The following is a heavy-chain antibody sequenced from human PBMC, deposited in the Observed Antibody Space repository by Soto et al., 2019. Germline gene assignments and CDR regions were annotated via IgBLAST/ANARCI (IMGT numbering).Heavy chain of an antibody. J-gene: IGHJ5*02. CDR2: ISGSGGST. V-gene: IGHV3-23*01. CDR1: GFTFSSYA. D-gene: IGHD1-26*01. CDR3: AKGPYSGSYHNWFDP. Sequence: EVQLLESGGGLVQPGGSLRLSCAASGFTFSSYAMSWVRQAPGKGLEWVSAISGSGGSTYYADSVKGRFTISRDNSKNRLYLQMNSLRHEDTAIYYCAKGPYSGSYHNWFDPWGQGAMVTVSS.